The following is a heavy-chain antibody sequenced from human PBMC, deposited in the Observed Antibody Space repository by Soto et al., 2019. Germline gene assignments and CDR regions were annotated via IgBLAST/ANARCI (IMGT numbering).Heavy chain of an antibody. Sequence: GGSLRLSCAASGFTFSSYAMSWVRQAPGKGLEWVSAISGSGGSTYYADSVKGRFTISRDNSKNTLYLQMNSLRAEDTAVYYCAKPQEAYYYYGMDVWGQGTTVTVS. V-gene: IGHV3-23*01. CDR3: AKPQEAYYYYGMDV. CDR2: ISGSGGST. CDR1: GFTFSSYA. J-gene: IGHJ6*02.